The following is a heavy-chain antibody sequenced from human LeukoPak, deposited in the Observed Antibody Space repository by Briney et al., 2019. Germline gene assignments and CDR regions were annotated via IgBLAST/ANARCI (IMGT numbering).Heavy chain of an antibody. CDR2: INHSGST. CDR1: GGSFSGYY. CDR3: ARSRGAVSVGSLNYYYYYMDV. V-gene: IGHV4-34*01. J-gene: IGHJ6*03. Sequence: SETLSLTCAVYGGSFSGYYWSWIRQPPGKGLEWIGEINHSGSTNYNPSLKSRVTISVDTSKNQFSLKLSSVTAADTAVYYCARSRGAVSVGSLNYYYYYMDVWGKGTTVTVSS. D-gene: IGHD3-22*01.